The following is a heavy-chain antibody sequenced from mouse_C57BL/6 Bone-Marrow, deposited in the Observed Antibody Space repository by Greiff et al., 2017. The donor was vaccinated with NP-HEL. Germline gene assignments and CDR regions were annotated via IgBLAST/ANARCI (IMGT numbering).Heavy chain of an antibody. CDR3: AVDDGYCAGFAY. Sequence: QVQLQQPGAELVKPGASVKMSCKASGYTFTSYWITWVKQRPGQGLAWIGDIYPGSGSTNYNEKFKSKATLTADKSSSTAYMQLSSLTSEDSAVYFCAVDDGYCAGFAYWGQGTLVTVSA. CDR1: GYTFTSYW. V-gene: IGHV1-55*01. CDR2: IYPGSGST. D-gene: IGHD2-3*01. J-gene: IGHJ3*01.